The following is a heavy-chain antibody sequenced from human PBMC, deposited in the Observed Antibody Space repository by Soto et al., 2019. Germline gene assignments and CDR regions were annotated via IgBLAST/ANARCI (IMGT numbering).Heavy chain of an antibody. D-gene: IGHD3-22*01. CDR1: GYTLTELS. CDR2: FDPEDGET. Sequence: ASVKVSCKVSGYTLTELSMHWVRQAPGKGLEWMGGFDPEDGETIYAQKFQGGVTMTEDTSTDTAYMELSSLRSEDTAVYYCATRPYYDSSGYGPWDYWGQGTLVTVSS. CDR3: ATRPYYDSSGYGPWDY. V-gene: IGHV1-24*01. J-gene: IGHJ4*02.